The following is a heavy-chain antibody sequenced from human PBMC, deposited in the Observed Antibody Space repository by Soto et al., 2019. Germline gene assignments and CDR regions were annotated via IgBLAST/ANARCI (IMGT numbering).Heavy chain of an antibody. D-gene: IGHD2-8*02. CDR3: ARARGYCTGPNCSLFYFYGLDV. CDR2: IHHSGTT. Sequence: SETLSLTCTVSGDSISGGTNFWSWIRQPPGKGLEWMGFIHHSGTTFYNPSLKSRVMISADTSENQISLKMTSVTAADTAVYYCARARGYCTGPNCSLFYFYGLDVWGQGTKVT. V-gene: IGHV4-30-4*01. CDR1: GDSISGGTNF. J-gene: IGHJ6*02.